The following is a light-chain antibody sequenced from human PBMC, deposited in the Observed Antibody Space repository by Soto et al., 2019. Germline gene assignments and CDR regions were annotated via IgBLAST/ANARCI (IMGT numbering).Light chain of an antibody. CDR3: QQHSHWPPWT. CDR1: QSVSNTY. Sequence: EIVLTQSPGTLSLSPGDTATLSCRASQSVSNTYLAWYQQKPGQAPRLLIYGASSRATGFPDRFSGSGSGTDFTLTIRRLETEDFAVYYCQQHSHWPPWTFGQGTKVDIK. CDR2: GAS. J-gene: IGKJ1*01. V-gene: IGKV3D-20*02.